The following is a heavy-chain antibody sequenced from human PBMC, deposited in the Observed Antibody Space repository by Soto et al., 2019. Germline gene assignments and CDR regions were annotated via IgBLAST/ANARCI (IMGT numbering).Heavy chain of an antibody. CDR2: IRSKANSYAT. Sequence: EVQLVESGGNLVQPGGSLKLSCAASGFTFSGSAMHWVRQASGKGLEWVGRIRSKANSYATSYAASVKGRFTISRDDSKNTAYLQMNSLKTEDTAVYYCTTHLSSGLPNWGQGTLVTVSS. V-gene: IGHV3-73*02. J-gene: IGHJ4*02. CDR1: GFTFSGSA. CDR3: TTHLSSGLPN. D-gene: IGHD6-19*01.